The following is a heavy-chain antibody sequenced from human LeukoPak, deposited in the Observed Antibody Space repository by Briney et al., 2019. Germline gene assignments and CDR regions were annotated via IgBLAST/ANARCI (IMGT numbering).Heavy chain of an antibody. CDR3: ARSGIAVAGTESYFDY. D-gene: IGHD6-19*01. J-gene: IGHJ4*02. Sequence: SVKVSCKASGGTFSSYAISWVRQAPGQGLEWMGGIIPIFGTANYAQKFQGRVTITADESTSTAYMELSSLRSEDTAVYYCARSGIAVAGTESYFDYWGQGTLVTVSS. CDR1: GGTFSSYA. CDR2: IIPIFGTA. V-gene: IGHV1-69*13.